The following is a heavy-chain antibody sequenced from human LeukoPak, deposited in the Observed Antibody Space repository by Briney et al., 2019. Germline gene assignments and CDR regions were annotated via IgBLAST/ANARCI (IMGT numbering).Heavy chain of an antibody. Sequence: GGSLRLSCAASGFTFSSYGMHWVRQAPGKGLEWVALISYDGSNKYYADSVKGRFTISGDNSKNTLYLQMNSLRAEDTAVYYCAKGGSGWYLGDYWGQGTLVTVSS. CDR2: ISYDGSNK. V-gene: IGHV3-30*18. CDR3: AKGGSGWYLGDY. J-gene: IGHJ4*02. D-gene: IGHD6-19*01. CDR1: GFTFSSYG.